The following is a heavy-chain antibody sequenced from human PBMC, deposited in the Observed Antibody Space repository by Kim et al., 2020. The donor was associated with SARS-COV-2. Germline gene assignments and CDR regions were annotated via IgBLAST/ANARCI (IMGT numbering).Heavy chain of an antibody. V-gene: IGHV3-23*01. CDR3: AKRGNFYWYFDL. Sequence: GGSLRLSCAASGFTFSSYAMSWVRQAPGKGLEWVSAINGSGGSTYYADSVKGRFTISRDNSKNTLYLQMNSLRAEDTAVYYCAKRGNFYWYFDLWGRGTLVTVSS. CDR2: INGSGGST. CDR1: GFTFSSYA. D-gene: IGHD3-16*01. J-gene: IGHJ2*01.